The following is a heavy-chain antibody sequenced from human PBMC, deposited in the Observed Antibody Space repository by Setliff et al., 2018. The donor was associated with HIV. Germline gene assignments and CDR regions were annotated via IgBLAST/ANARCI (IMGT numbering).Heavy chain of an antibody. D-gene: IGHD2-2*01. CDR1: GFTFSPYW. J-gene: IGHJ3*02. CDR2: INSDGTST. V-gene: IGHV3-74*03. CDR3: AKDFSSLGAFDI. Sequence: GGSLRLSCAASGFTFSPYWMHWVRQAPGKGLVWVSRINSDGTSTTYADSVKGRFTISRDNAKNTLYLQMNSLRAEDTAVYYCAKDFSSLGAFDIWGQGTMVTVSS.